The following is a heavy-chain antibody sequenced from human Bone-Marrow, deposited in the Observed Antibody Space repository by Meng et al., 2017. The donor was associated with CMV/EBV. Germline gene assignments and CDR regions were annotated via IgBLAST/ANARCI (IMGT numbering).Heavy chain of an antibody. CDR1: GGSFSGYY. V-gene: IGHV4-34*01. D-gene: IGHD1-7*01. CDR2: INHSGST. Sequence: SETLSLTCAVYGGSFSGYYWSWIRQPPGKGLEWIGEINHSGSTNYNPSLKSRVTISVDTSKNQFSLKLSSVTAADTAVYYCARGRVLTDHYWNYVPLPLGFRYWGQGTLVTVSS. J-gene: IGHJ4*02. CDR3: ARGRVLTDHYWNYVPLPLGFRY.